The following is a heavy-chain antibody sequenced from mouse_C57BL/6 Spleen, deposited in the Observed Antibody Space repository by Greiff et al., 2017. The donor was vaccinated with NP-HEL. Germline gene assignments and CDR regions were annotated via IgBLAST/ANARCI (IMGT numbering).Heavy chain of an antibody. CDR2: IYPGDGDT. CDR1: GYAFSSSW. CDR3: ARWDYYGSSFY. V-gene: IGHV1-82*01. D-gene: IGHD1-1*01. Sequence: QVQLQQSGPELVKPGASVKISCKASGYAFSSSWMNWVKQRPGKGLEWIGRIYPGDGDTNYNGKFKGKATLTADKSSSTAYMQLSSLTSEDSAVYFCARWDYYGSSFYWGQGTTLTVSS. J-gene: IGHJ2*01.